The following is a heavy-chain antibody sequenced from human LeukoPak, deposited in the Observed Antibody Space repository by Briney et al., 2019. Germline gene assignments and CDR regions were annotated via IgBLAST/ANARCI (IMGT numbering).Heavy chain of an antibody. J-gene: IGHJ4*02. CDR1: GYSISSGYY. V-gene: IGHV4-38-2*02. CDR3: ARSGEEPEYCTNGVCSTTPFDY. D-gene: IGHD2-8*01. Sequence: SETLSLTYTVSGYSISSGYYWGWIRQPPGKGLEWIGSIYHSGSTYYNPSLKSRVTISVDTSKNQFSLKLSSVTAADTAVYYCARSGEEPEYCTNGVCSTTPFDYWGQGTLVTVSS. CDR2: IYHSGST.